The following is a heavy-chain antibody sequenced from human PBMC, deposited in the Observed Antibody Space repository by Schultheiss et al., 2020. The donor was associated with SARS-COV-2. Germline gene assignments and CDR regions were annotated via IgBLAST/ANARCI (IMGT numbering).Heavy chain of an antibody. J-gene: IGHJ4*02. CDR3: ARVSSSWPHLGYF. CDR2: ISSSGSTI. V-gene: IGHV3-48*04. Sequence: GGSLRLSCAASGFTFSSYAMSWVRQAPGKGLEWVSYISSSGSTIYYADSVVGRFTISRDNAKNSVYLQMNSLRANDTAVYYCARVSSSWPHLGYFWGQGTLVTVSS. D-gene: IGHD6-13*01. CDR1: GFTFSSYA.